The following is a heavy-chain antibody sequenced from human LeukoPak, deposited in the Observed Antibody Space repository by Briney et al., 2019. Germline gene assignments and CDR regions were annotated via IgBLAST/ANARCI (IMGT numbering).Heavy chain of an antibody. J-gene: IGHJ6*02. V-gene: IGHV7-4-1*02. Sequence: ASVKVSCKASGYTFTSYAINWVRQAPGQGLEWMGWINTNTGNPTYAQGFTGRFVFSLDTSVSTAYLQISSLKAEDTAVYYCARDRVVVTAIHYYYYGMDVWGQGTTVTVSS. CDR2: INTNTGNP. D-gene: IGHD2-21*02. CDR3: ARDRVVVTAIHYYYYGMDV. CDR1: GYTFTSYA.